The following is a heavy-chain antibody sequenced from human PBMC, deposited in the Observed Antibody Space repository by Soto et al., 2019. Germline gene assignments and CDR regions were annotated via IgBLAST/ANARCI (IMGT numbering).Heavy chain of an antibody. CDR1: GGSISSGGYY. J-gene: IGHJ4*02. CDR2: IYYSGST. Sequence: SETLSLTCTVSGGSISSGGYYWSWIRQHPGKGLEWIGYIYYSGSTYYNPSLKSRVTISVDTSKNQFSLKLSSVTAADTAVYYCARGGAPYCSSTSCYAEDFDYWGQGTLVTVSS. V-gene: IGHV4-31*03. CDR3: ARGGAPYCSSTSCYAEDFDY. D-gene: IGHD2-2*01.